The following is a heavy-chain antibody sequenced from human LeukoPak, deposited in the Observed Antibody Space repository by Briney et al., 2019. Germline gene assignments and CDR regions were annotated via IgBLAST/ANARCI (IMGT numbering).Heavy chain of an antibody. D-gene: IGHD2-2*01. Sequence: SETLSLTCTVSNASIATSSYYWGWIRQPPGKGLEWIGNIYYSGTTNYNPSLKGRVAFFLDTSKNQFSLKLTSVTAADTAVYYCARRQRYPYYFNSWGQGTLVTASS. CDR1: NASIATSSYY. CDR2: IYYSGTT. V-gene: IGHV4-39*01. J-gene: IGHJ4*02. CDR3: ARRQRYPYYFNS.